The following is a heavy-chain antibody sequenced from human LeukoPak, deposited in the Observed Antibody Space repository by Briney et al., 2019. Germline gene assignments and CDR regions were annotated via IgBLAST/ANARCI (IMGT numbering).Heavy chain of an antibody. CDR2: IYPGDSDT. D-gene: IGHD3-10*01. CDR3: ARRGYGSGSWGAFDI. CDR1: GYSFTNYW. J-gene: IGHJ3*02. Sequence: GESLKISCKGSGYSFTNYWIGWVRQMPGKGLEWMGIIYPGDSDTRYSPSFQGQVTISADKSISTAYLQWSSLKASDTAMYYYARRGYGSGSWGAFDIWGQGTMVTVSS. V-gene: IGHV5-51*01.